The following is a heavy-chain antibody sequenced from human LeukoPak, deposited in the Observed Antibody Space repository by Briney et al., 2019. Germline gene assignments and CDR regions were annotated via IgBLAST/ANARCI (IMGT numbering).Heavy chain of an antibody. V-gene: IGHV4-39*07. Sequence: SETLSLTCTVSGGSISTSNYYWGWIRQPPGKGLEWIGEINHSGSTNYNPSLKSRVTISVDTSKNQFSLKLSSVTAADTAVYYCARGSGYFDYWGQGTLVTVSS. J-gene: IGHJ4*02. CDR2: INHSGST. D-gene: IGHD2-15*01. CDR3: ARGSGYFDY. CDR1: GGSISTSNYY.